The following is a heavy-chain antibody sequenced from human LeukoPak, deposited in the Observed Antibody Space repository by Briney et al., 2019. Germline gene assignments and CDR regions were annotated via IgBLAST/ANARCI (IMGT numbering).Heavy chain of an antibody. CDR3: ARDLAGPTYGMDV. Sequence: GGSLRLSCAASGFTFSDYYMSWIRQAPGKGLEWVSYISSSGSTIYYADSVKGRFTISRDNAKNSPYLQMNSLRAEDTAAYYCARDLAGPTYGMDVWGQGTTVTVSS. D-gene: IGHD6-19*01. CDR1: GFTFSDYY. V-gene: IGHV3-11*01. J-gene: IGHJ6*02. CDR2: ISSSGSTI.